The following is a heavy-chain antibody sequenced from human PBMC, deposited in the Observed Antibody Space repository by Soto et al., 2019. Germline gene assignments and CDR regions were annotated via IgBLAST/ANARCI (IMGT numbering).Heavy chain of an antibody. J-gene: IGHJ4*02. CDR1: GGSISSGGYY. CDR2: IYYSGST. CDR3: ARKGYELLFDY. V-gene: IGHV4-31*01. Sequence: QVQLQESGPGLVKPSQTLSLTCTVSGGSISSGGYYWSWIRQHPGKGLEWIGYIYYSGSTYYNPSLKSLVTISVYTSKNQFSLKLSSVTAADTAVYYCARKGYELLFDYWGQGTLVTVSS. D-gene: IGHD2-2*01.